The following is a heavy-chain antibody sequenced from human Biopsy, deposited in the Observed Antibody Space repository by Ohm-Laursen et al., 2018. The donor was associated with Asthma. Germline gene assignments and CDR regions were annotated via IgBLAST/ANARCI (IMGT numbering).Heavy chain of an antibody. J-gene: IGHJ4*02. V-gene: IGHV5-51*01. CDR3: ARLAYGSGSFFDF. CDR2: ILPGDSDT. D-gene: IGHD3-10*01. Sequence: EPLSLYCKASGYILTSYWIRCVRHMPGKGLEWMEIILPGDSDTIYSPSFQGQVTISADKSISTAYLQWSSLKASDTAIYYCARLAYGSGSFFDFWGQGTLVTVAS. CDR1: GYILTSYW.